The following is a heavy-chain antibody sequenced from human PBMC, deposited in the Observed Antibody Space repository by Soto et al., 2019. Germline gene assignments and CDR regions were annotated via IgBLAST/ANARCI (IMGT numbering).Heavy chain of an antibody. V-gene: IGHV1-18*04. Sequence: ASVKVSCKASGYTFTSYGISWVRQAPGQGLEWMGWISAYNGNTNYAQKLQGRVTMTTDTSTSTAHMELRSLRSDDTAVYYCARDQDYYDILRRQNWFDPWGQGTLVTVSS. J-gene: IGHJ5*02. CDR1: GYTFTSYG. CDR2: ISAYNGNT. D-gene: IGHD3-22*01. CDR3: ARDQDYYDILRRQNWFDP.